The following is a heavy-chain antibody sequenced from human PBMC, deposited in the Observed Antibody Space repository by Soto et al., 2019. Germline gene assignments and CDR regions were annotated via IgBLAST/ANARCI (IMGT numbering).Heavy chain of an antibody. V-gene: IGHV3-33*01. J-gene: IGHJ5*02. CDR3: ARAGIVATTQLGWFDP. CDR2: IWPDGNNK. D-gene: IGHD1-26*01. CDR1: GFTFSNYG. Sequence: QVQLVESGGGVVQPGRSPRLSCAASGFTFSNYGIHWVRQAPGKGLEWVAVIWPDGNNKYYPDSVKGRFTISRDNSKNTLYLQMNSLRAEDTAVYYCARAGIVATTQLGWFDPWGQGTLVTVSS.